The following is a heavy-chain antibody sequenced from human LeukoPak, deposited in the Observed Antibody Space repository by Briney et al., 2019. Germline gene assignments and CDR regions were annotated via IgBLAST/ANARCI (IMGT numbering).Heavy chain of an antibody. CDR2: ISHSSTYI. J-gene: IGHJ4*02. D-gene: IGHD3-22*01. CDR3: ARGYYYDSSVAY. Sequence: GGSLRLSCAASGFTFSTFGFNWVRQAPGKGLGWVSSISHSSTYISYADSVKGRFTISRDNARNSLFLQINSLRAEDTAVYYCARGYYYDSSVAYWGQGTLVTVSS. V-gene: IGHV3-21*01. CDR1: GFTFSTFG.